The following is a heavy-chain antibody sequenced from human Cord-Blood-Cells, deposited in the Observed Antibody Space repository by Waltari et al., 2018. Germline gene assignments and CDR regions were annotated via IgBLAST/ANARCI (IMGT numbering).Heavy chain of an antibody. CDR3: ARDTYYGDYDY. CDR2: ISSSSSYI. Sequence: EVQLVESGGGWVKRGGSLRAPCAASGFTFGGFSTTWVRQAPGKGLEWVSSISSSSSYIYYADSVKGRFTISRDNAKNSLYLQMNSLRAEDTAVYYCARDTYYGDYDYWGQGTLVTVSS. J-gene: IGHJ4*02. V-gene: IGHV3-21*01. D-gene: IGHD4-17*01. CDR1: GFTFGGFS.